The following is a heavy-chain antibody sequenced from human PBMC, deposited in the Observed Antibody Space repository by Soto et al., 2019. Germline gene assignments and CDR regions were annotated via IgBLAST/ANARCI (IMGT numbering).Heavy chain of an antibody. Sequence: EVQLVQSGAEVKKPGDSLKISCKGSGYDFTTYWIGWVRQMPGKGLEWMGIIYPGDSDTRYSPSFQGQVTISADNSISTAYLQWSSLKASDTAMYYCARQKNEFLTGYYRYYGMDVWGQGTTVTVSS. V-gene: IGHV5-51*01. CDR3: ARQKNEFLTGYYRYYGMDV. J-gene: IGHJ6*02. CDR2: IYPGDSDT. CDR1: GYDFTTYW. D-gene: IGHD3-9*01.